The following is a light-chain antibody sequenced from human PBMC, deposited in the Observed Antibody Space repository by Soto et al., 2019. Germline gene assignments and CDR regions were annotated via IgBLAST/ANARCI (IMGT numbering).Light chain of an antibody. CDR3: QQSYSTPFT. V-gene: IGKV1-39*01. CDR1: QGISSY. J-gene: IGKJ3*01. CDR2: AAS. Sequence: DIQMTQSPSSLSASVGDRVTITCRASQGISSYLNWYQQKPGIAPKLLIYAASSLQSGVPSRFSGSGYGTDFTLTISSLQPEDFSTYYCQQSYSTPFTFGPGTKVDIK.